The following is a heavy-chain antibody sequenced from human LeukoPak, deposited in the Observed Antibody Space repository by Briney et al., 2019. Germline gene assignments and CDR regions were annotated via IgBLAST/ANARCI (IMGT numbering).Heavy chain of an antibody. D-gene: IGHD3-16*01. CDR3: GRGEGGYDYVWGSYKPPHWFDP. Sequence: SETLSLTCTVSGGSISSYYWSWIQQPAGTGLEWIGRIYTSGSTNYNPSLQSRLTMSVDTSKNQFSLKLSSVTSSDTAVYYCGRGEGGYDYVWGSYKPPHWFDPWGQGTLVTVSS. V-gene: IGHV4-4*07. CDR1: GGSISSYY. CDR2: IYTSGST. J-gene: IGHJ5*02.